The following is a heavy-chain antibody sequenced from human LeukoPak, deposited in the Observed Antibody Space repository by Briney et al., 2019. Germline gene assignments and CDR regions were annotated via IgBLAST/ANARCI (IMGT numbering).Heavy chain of an antibody. V-gene: IGHV4-34*01. CDR3: ARNGVRGVKKPYYFDY. Sequence: SETLSLTCAVYGGSFSGYYWTWIRQPPGKGLERIGEINHSGSTNYNPSLKSRVTISVDTSKNQFSLKLSSVTAADTAVYYCARNGVRGVKKPYYFDYWGQGTLVTVSS. D-gene: IGHD3-10*01. J-gene: IGHJ4*02. CDR1: GGSFSGYY. CDR2: INHSGST.